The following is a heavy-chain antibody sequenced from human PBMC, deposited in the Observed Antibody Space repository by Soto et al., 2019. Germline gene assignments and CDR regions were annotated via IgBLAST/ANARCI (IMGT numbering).Heavy chain of an antibody. Sequence: GGSLRLSCAASGFTFSSYGMHWVRQAPGKGLEWVAVIWYDGSNKYYADSVKGRFTISRDNSKNTLYLQMNSLRAEDTAVYYCARSFGGVIGYYYYGMDVWGQGTTVTVSS. CDR1: GFTFSSYG. D-gene: IGHD3-16*02. CDR3: ARSFGGVIGYYYYGMDV. CDR2: IWYDGSNK. J-gene: IGHJ6*02. V-gene: IGHV3-33*01.